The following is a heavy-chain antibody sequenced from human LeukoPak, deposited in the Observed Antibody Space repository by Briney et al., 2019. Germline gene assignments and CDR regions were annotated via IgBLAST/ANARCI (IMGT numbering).Heavy chain of an antibody. Sequence: PGGSLRLSCAASGFTFSSYEMNWVRQAPGKGLEWVSYISSSGSTIYYADSVKGRFTISRDNSKNTLYLQMNSLRAEDTAVYCCAKDFRRGGPFDYWGQGTLVTVSS. V-gene: IGHV3-48*03. J-gene: IGHJ4*02. CDR1: GFTFSSYE. CDR3: AKDFRRGGPFDY. CDR2: ISSSGSTI. D-gene: IGHD3-16*01.